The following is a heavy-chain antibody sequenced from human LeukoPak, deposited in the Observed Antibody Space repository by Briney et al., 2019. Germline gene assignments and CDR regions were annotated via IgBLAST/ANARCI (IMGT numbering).Heavy chain of an antibody. J-gene: IGHJ4*02. V-gene: IGHV3-21*04. CDR3: ARDHRL. CDR2: ISSSSSYI. Sequence: PGGSLRLSCAASGFTFSSYSMNWVRQAPGKGLEWVSSISSSSSYIYHADSVKGRFTISRDNAKNSLYLQMNSLRAEDTAVYYCARDHRLWGQGTLVTVSS. CDR1: GFTFSSYS.